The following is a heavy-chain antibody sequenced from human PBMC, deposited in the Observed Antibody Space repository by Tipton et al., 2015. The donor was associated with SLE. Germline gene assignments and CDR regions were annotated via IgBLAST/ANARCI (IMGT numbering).Heavy chain of an antibody. CDR2: IYHSGST. V-gene: IGHV4-30-2*01. Sequence: TLSLTCAVSGGSISSGGYSWSWIRQPPGKSLEWIGYIYHSGSTYYNPSLKSRVTISVDRSKNQFSLKLSSVTAADTAVYYCARYRAAGYFDYWGQGTLVTVSS. CDR3: ARYRAAGYFDY. J-gene: IGHJ4*02. D-gene: IGHD6-13*01. CDR1: GGSISSGGYS.